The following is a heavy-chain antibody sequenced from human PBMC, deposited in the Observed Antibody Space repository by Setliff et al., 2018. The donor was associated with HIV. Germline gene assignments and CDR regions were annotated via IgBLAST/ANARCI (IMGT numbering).Heavy chain of an antibody. J-gene: IGHJ5*02. CDR3: ARGGTLTLINYFDT. Sequence: VASVKVSCKASGYRFNTYGISWVRQAPGQGPEWMGWVSAYNGRTDYAENFQGRLTMTIDTPTTTVYMELRSLRSDDTAVYYCARGGTLTLINYFDTWGQGTLVTVSS. D-gene: IGHD1-7*01. CDR1: GYRFNTYG. CDR2: VSAYNGRT. V-gene: IGHV1-18*01.